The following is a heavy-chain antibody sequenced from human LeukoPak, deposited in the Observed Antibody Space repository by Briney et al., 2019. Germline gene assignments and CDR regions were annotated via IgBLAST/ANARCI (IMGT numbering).Heavy chain of an antibody. J-gene: IGHJ4*02. D-gene: IGHD3-3*01. Sequence: GGSLRLSCAASRFTFSTYWMHWVRQAPGKGLVWVSRINSDGSSTGYADSVKGRFTISRDNAKNSLYLQMNSLRAEDTAVYYCASSQTYYDFWSGYYFQYYFDYWGQGTLVTVSS. CDR3: ASSQTYYDFWSGYYFQYYFDY. V-gene: IGHV3-74*01. CDR2: INSDGSST. CDR1: RFTFSTYW.